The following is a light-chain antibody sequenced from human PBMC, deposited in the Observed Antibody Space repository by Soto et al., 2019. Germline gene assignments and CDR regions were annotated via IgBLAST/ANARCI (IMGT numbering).Light chain of an antibody. CDR1: QTFSNTY. CDR2: GAS. CDR3: QQYGSSPPFT. J-gene: IGKJ2*01. Sequence: EIVVTQSPGTLSLSPGESATLSCRASQTFSNTYLAWYQQKPGHAPRLLIYGASSRAPGIPDRVSGSGAGTDFTLTISRVEPEDFAVYYCQQYGSSPPFTFGQGTNLDIK. V-gene: IGKV3-20*01.